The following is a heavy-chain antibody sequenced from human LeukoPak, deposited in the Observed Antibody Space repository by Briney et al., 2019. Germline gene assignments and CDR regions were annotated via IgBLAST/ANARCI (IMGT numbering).Heavy chain of an antibody. CDR2: ITTGSDI. D-gene: IGHD1-26*01. CDR1: GFTFSSYA. V-gene: IGHV3-21*01. Sequence: GGSLRLSCAASGFTFSSYAMNWVRQAPGRGLERVSPITTGSDIYYADSVKGRFTISRDNAKNSLYLDMNSLGAEDTAVYYCARQFGGSYGYWGQGTLVTVSS. CDR3: ARQFGGSYGY. J-gene: IGHJ4*02.